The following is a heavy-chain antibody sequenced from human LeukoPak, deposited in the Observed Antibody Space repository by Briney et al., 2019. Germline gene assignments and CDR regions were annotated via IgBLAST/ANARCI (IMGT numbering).Heavy chain of an antibody. CDR1: GFTVSSNS. CDR3: ARRARKGDDYGGFDY. J-gene: IGHJ4*02. Sequence: QSGGSLRLSCTVSGFTVSSNSMSWVRQAPGKGLEWVSFIYSDNTHYSDSVKGRFTISRDNSKNTLYLQMNSLRAEDTAVYYCARRARKGDDYGGFDYWGQGTLVTVSS. D-gene: IGHD4-23*01. V-gene: IGHV3-53*01. CDR2: IYSDNT.